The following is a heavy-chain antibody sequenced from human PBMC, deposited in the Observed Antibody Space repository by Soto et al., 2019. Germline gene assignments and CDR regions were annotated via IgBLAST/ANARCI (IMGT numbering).Heavy chain of an antibody. J-gene: IGHJ5*02. CDR3: ARHPERIAQIGWFDP. Sequence: GGSLRLSCAASGFTFRSYSINWVRPAPGKGLEWVSSISSSSSYIYYADSVKRRFTISRHNSKNSLYLQMNSLRAEDTAVYYCARHPERIAQIGWFDPWGQGTLVTVSS. V-gene: IGHV3-21*01. D-gene: IGHD6-13*01. CDR1: GFTFRSYS. CDR2: ISSSSSYI.